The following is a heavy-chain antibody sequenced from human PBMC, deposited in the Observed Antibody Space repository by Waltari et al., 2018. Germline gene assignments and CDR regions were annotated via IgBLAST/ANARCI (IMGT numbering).Heavy chain of an antibody. CDR1: GFTFSSYW. V-gene: IGHV3-74*01. J-gene: IGHJ2*01. CDR2: INSDESTT. CDR3: ARAQLTMARNLDL. D-gene: IGHD3-10*01. Sequence: EVQLVESGGGLVQPGGSLGLSCVTSGFTFSSYWMHWVRQVPGKGLVWVSRINSDESTTSYADSVKGRFTISRDNAKNTLYLQMNSLRADDTSVYYCARAQLTMARNLDLWGRGTLVTVSS.